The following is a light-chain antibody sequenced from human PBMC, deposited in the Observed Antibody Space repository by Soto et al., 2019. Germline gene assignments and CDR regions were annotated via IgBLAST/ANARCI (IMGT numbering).Light chain of an antibody. J-gene: IGKJ1*01. CDR3: QHSYSLPPWT. Sequence: DIQMTQSPASLSASVGDRVTISCRASQTISTFLNWYQQKPGTAPRLLIYRASSVQSGVPPRFSGSGSGRDFTLTISSLRPEDIATYFCQHSYSLPPWTFGQGTKVEV. CDR2: RAS. CDR1: QTISTF. V-gene: IGKV1-39*01.